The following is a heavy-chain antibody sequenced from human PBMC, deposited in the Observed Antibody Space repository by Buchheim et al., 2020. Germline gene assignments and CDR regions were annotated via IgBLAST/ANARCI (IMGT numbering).Heavy chain of an antibody. V-gene: IGHV1-46*01. CDR3: AKSRMWFSGNS. J-gene: IGHJ5*01. CDR1: GVTSTGYY. CDR2: INPSVGAA. Sequence: QVQLVQSGAEVKKPGASVKLSCTASGVTSTGYYMHWVRQAPGQGLEWMGTINPSVGAATYAQRFRGRVTITRDTSTRTFYMDMSSLTSEDTALYYCAKSRMWFSGNSWG. D-gene: IGHD2-21*01.